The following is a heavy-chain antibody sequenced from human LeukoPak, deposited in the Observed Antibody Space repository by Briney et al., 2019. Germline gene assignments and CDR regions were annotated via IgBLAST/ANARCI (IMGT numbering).Heavy chain of an antibody. CDR1: GGSFSGYY. Sequence: SETLSLTCAVYGGSFSGYYWSWIRQPPGKGLEWIGEINHSGSTNYNPSLKSRVNISGDTSKNQFSLKLSSVTAADTAVYYCARGRGYSYGYHYYYYGMDVWGQGTTVTVSS. D-gene: IGHD5-18*01. CDR2: INHSGST. V-gene: IGHV4-34*01. J-gene: IGHJ6*02. CDR3: ARGRGYSYGYHYYYYGMDV.